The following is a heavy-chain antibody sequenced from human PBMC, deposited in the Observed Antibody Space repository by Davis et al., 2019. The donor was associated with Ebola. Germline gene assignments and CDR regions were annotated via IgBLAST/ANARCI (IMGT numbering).Heavy chain of an antibody. CDR2: IYYSGST. J-gene: IGHJ4*02. CDR1: GGSISSSSYY. Sequence: SETLSLTCTVSGGSISSSSYYWGWIRQPPGKGLEWIGSIYYSGSTYYNPSLKSQVTISVDTSKNQFSLKLSSVTAADTAVYYCASVLTYYYDSSGYYRGAFFDYWGQGTLVTVSS. CDR3: ASVLTYYYDSSGYYRGAFFDY. D-gene: IGHD3-22*01. V-gene: IGHV4-39*01.